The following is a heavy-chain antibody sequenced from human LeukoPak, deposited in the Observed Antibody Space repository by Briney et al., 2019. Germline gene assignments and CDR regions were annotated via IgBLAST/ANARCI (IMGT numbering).Heavy chain of an antibody. CDR3: ARWGHYDFWSGYYYYYYMDV. J-gene: IGHJ6*03. D-gene: IGHD3-3*01. CDR2: IYYSGRT. CDR1: GGSISSYY. Sequence: SETLSLTCTVSGGSISSYYWSWLRQPPGKGLEWIGYIYYSGRTNYNPSLKSRVTISVDTSKNQFSLKLSSVTAADTAVYYCARWGHYDFWSGYYYYYYMDVWGKGTTVTISS. V-gene: IGHV4-59*01.